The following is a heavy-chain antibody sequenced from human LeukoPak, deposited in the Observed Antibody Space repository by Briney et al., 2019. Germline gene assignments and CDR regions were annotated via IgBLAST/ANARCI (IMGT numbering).Heavy chain of an antibody. V-gene: IGHV1-18*01. J-gene: IGHJ3*02. CDR3: ATSLASAAAGMRGAFDI. CDR2: ISAYNGNT. CDR1: GYTFTSYG. Sequence: ASVKVSCKASGYTFTSYGISWVRQAPGQGLEWMGWISAYNGNTNYAQKLQGRVTMTTDTSTSTAYMELRSLRSDDTAVYYCATSLASAAAGMRGAFDIWGQGTMVTVSS. D-gene: IGHD6-13*01.